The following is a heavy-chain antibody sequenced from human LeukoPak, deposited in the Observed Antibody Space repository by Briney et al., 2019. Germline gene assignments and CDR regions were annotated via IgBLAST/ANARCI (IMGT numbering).Heavy chain of an antibody. V-gene: IGHV1-46*01. J-gene: IGHJ6*03. CDR2: INPSGGST. Sequence: GASVKVSCKASGYTFTSYYMHWVRQAPGQGLEWMGIINPSGGSTSYAQKFQGRVTMTRDMSTSTVYMELSSLRSEDTAVYYCARDLSSSSTYYYYYYYMDVWGKGTTVTVSS. CDR3: ARDLSSSSTYYYYYYYMDV. CDR1: GYTFTSYY. D-gene: IGHD6-6*01.